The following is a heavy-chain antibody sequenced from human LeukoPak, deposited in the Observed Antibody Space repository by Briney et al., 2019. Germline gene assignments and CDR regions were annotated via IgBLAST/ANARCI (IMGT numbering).Heavy chain of an antibody. J-gene: IGHJ2*01. CDR3: ASVGVVDATPYWYFDL. CDR1: GFTFSSYG. V-gene: IGHV3-30*02. D-gene: IGHD2-15*01. Sequence: GGSLRLSCAASGFTFSSYGMHWVRQAPGKGLEWVAFIRYDGSNKYYADSVKGRFTISRDNSKNTLYLQMNSLRAEDTAVYYCASVGVVDATPYWYFDLWGRGTLVTVSS. CDR2: IRYDGSNK.